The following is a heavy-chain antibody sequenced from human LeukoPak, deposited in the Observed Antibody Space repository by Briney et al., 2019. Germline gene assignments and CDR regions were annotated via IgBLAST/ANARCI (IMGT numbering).Heavy chain of an antibody. J-gene: IGHJ1*01. CDR1: GFTFSTYE. CDR3: ARDGDDYDGVEYSQH. V-gene: IGHV3-48*03. D-gene: IGHD5-24*01. CDR2: ISSSGSII. Sequence: GGSLRLSCAASGFTFSTYEMNWVRQAPGKGLEWVSYISSSGSIIHYADSVKGRFTIYRDNAKNSLYLQMNSLRAEDTAVYYCARDGDDYDGVEYSQHWGQGTLVSVSS.